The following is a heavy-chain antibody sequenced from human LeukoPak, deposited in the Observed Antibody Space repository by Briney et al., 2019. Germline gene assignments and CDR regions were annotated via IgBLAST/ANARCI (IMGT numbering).Heavy chain of an antibody. D-gene: IGHD3-10*01. Sequence: SQTLSLTCAISGDSVSSNTASWNWIRQSPSRGLEWLGMTYYRSKWYNQYAESVESRIAINPDTSKNQFSLHLNSVTPEDTAIYYCARTYYFASGSYPQGFDPWGQGTLVIVSS. CDR1: GDSVSSNTAS. V-gene: IGHV6-1*01. CDR2: TYYRSKWYN. CDR3: ARTYYFASGSYPQGFDP. J-gene: IGHJ5*02.